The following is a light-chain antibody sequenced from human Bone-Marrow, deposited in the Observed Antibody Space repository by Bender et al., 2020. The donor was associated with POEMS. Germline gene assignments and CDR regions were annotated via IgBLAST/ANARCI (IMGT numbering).Light chain of an antibody. CDR3: QSYDSDNVV. CDR2: EGS. CDR1: ASDIGAYNY. V-gene: IGLV2-8*01. J-gene: IGLJ2*01. Sequence: QSALTQPPSASGSPGQSVTISCTGTASDIGAYNYVSWYQHHPGKGPKLFIFEGSERPSGVPDRFSGSIDSSSKSASLTISGLKTEDEADYYCQSYDSDNVVFGGGTKLTVL.